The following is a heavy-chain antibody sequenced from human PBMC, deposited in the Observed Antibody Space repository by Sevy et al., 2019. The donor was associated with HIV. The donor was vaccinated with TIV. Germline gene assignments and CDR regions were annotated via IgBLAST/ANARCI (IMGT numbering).Heavy chain of an antibody. CDR3: ARDRRGICWYELVY. CDR2: ISSSGNTI. V-gene: IGHV3-11*01. CDR1: GFTFSDYY. J-gene: IGHJ4*02. Sequence: GGSLRLSCAASGFTFSDYYMSWIRQAPGKGLEWVSYISSSGNTIYYADSVKGRFTVSRDNAKNSLYLQMNSLRAEDAALYYCARDRRGICWYELVYWGQGTLVTVSS. D-gene: IGHD6-13*01.